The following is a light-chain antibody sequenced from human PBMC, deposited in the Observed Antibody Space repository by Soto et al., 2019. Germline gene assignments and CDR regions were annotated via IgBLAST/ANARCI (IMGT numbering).Light chain of an antibody. Sequence: EIVLTQSPATLSLSRGERATLSCRASQSVSNILAWYQQKPGQAPRLLIYDASNWAAGIPARFSGSGSGTDFTLTISSLEPEVFAVYYCQQRINWPPTFGGGTKVEIK. CDR2: DAS. V-gene: IGKV3-11*01. CDR1: QSVSNI. CDR3: QQRINWPPT. J-gene: IGKJ4*01.